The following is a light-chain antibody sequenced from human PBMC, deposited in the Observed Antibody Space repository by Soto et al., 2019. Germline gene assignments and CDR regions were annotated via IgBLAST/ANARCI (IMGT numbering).Light chain of an antibody. Sequence: EIVLTQSPGVLSLSPGESAALSCRASQTVSSTYLAWYQQKPGQAPRLLIYRASSRATGIPDRFSGSGSGTDFTLTISRLEPEDFAVYYCQQYSNSAGYTFVQGTKLEIK. CDR2: RAS. J-gene: IGKJ2*01. CDR3: QQYSNSAGYT. CDR1: QTVSSTY. V-gene: IGKV3-20*01.